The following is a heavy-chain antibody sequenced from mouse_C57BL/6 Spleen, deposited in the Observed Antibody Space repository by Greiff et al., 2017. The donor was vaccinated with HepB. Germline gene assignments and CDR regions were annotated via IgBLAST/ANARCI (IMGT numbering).Heavy chain of an antibody. V-gene: IGHV1-61*01. CDR1: GYTFTSYW. D-gene: IGHD3-3*01. CDR2: IYPSDSET. J-gene: IGHJ3*01. CDR3: ARYAGTGFAY. Sequence: VQLQQPGAELVRPGSSVKLSCKASGYTFTSYWMDWVKQRHGQGLEWIGNIYPSDSETHYNQKFKDKATLTVDKSSSTAYMQLSSLTSEDSAVYYCARYAGTGFAYWGQGTLVTVSA.